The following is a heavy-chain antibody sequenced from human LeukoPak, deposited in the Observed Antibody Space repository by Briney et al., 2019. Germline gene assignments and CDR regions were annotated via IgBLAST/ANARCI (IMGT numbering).Heavy chain of an antibody. V-gene: IGHV3-21*01. Sequence: GGSLRLSCAASGFTFSSYSMNWVRQAPGKGLEWVSSISSSSSYIYCADSVKGRFTISRDNAKNSLYLQMNSLRAEDTAVYYCARDLIVVVNGSDYWGQGTLVTVSS. CDR3: ARDLIVVVNGSDY. J-gene: IGHJ4*02. D-gene: IGHD3-22*01. CDR2: ISSSSSYI. CDR1: GFTFSSYS.